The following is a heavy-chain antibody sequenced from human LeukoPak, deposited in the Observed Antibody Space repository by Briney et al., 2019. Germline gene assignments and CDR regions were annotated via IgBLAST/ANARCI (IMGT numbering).Heavy chain of an antibody. CDR3: VTARDS. Sequence: GGSLRLSCAASGLTFDDYAMHWVRQAPGKGLEWVSGISGNSGSIDYADSVKGRFTVSRDNAKNSLYLQMNGLRVEDTALYYCVTARDSRGQGTLVIVSS. D-gene: IGHD5-18*01. J-gene: IGHJ4*02. CDR2: ISGNSGSI. CDR1: GLTFDDYA. V-gene: IGHV3-9*01.